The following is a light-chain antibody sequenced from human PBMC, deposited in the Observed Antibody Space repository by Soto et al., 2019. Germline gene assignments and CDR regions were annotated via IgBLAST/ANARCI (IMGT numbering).Light chain of an antibody. CDR3: QQRNVWPPIT. CDR2: DAS. J-gene: IGKJ5*01. V-gene: IGKV3-11*01. Sequence: EVVLTQSPATLSLSPGERVTLSCRASRSIRTSLAWYQQKPGQAPRLVIFDASNRANSVPARFGGSGSGTDFTLTINSLEPEDIAVYYCQQRNVWPPITLGQGTRLEIK. CDR1: RSIRTS.